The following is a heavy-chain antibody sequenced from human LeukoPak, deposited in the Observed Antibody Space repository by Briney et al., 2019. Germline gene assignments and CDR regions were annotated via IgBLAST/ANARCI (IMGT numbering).Heavy chain of an antibody. CDR1: GGSISSGGHY. CDR2: IYYSGST. D-gene: IGHD3-9*01. V-gene: IGHV4-30-4*08. J-gene: IGHJ4*02. Sequence: SETLSLTCTVSGGSISSGGHYWSWIRQHPGKGLEWIGYIYYSGSTYYNPSLKSRVTISVDTSKNQFSLKLSSVTAADTAVYYCARVRYFDWLSFDYWGQGTLVAVSS. CDR3: ARVRYFDWLSFDY.